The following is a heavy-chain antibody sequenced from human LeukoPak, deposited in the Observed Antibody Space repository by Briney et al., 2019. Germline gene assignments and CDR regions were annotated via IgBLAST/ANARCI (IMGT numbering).Heavy chain of an antibody. CDR1: GGSFSGYY. J-gene: IGHJ3*02. D-gene: IGHD3-22*01. V-gene: IGHV4-34*01. CDR2: INHSGST. Sequence: SETLSLTCAVYGGSFSGYYWSWIRQPPGKGLGWIGEINHSGSTSYNPSLKSRVTISVDTSKNQFSLKLSSVTAADTAVYYCARDPNYYDSSGHYYRGDAFDIWGQGTMVTVSS. CDR3: ARDPNYYDSSGHYYRGDAFDI.